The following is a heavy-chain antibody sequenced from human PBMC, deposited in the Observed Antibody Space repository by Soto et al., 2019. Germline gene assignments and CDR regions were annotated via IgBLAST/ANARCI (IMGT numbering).Heavy chain of an antibody. CDR3: ATVGSYYGSVF. Sequence: QVPLVESGGGVVQPGTSLRLSCAASGSTFSNYGMHWVRQAPGKGLEWVAVVGYDGTTKFYPDSVKGRFTISRDNSKNTLYLQMNSLRVEGTAVYYCATVGSYYGSVFWGQGTLVTVSS. J-gene: IGHJ4*02. V-gene: IGHV3-33*01. CDR2: VGYDGTTK. CDR1: GSTFSNYG. D-gene: IGHD3-10*01.